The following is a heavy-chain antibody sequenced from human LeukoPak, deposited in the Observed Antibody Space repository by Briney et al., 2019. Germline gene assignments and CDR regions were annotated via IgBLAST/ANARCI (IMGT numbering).Heavy chain of an antibody. CDR3: AIRGEGDPFDY. CDR2: VSGSGGST. D-gene: IGHD3-10*01. CDR1: GFTFSSFA. J-gene: IGHJ4*02. V-gene: IGHV3-23*01. Sequence: PGGSLRPSCSTSGFTFSSFAMSWVRQAPGKGLEWVSSVSGSGGSTHYADSVKGRFTISRDNSKNTLYLQMNSLRAEDTALYYCAIRGEGDPFDYWGQGTLVTVSS.